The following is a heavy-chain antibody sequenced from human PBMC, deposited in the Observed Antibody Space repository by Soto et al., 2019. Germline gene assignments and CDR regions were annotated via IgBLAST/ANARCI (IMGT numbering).Heavy chain of an antibody. J-gene: IGHJ4*02. V-gene: IGHV1-18*01. Sequence: ASVKVSCKASGYTFTSYGISWVRQAPGQGLEWMGWISAYNGNTNYAQKLQGRVTMTTDTSTSTAYMELRSLRSDDTAVYYCARVSNYDYVWGSYRYIDYWGQGXLVTVSS. CDR2: ISAYNGNT. CDR3: ARVSNYDYVWGSYRYIDY. D-gene: IGHD3-16*02. CDR1: GYTFTSYG.